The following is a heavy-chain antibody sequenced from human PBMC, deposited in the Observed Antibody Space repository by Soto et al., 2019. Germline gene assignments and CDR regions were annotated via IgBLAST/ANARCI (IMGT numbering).Heavy chain of an antibody. CDR2: IYPGDSDT. CDR3: ARHPFYWNYGFSRWFAS. J-gene: IGHJ5*01. D-gene: IGHD1-7*01. CDR1: GYSFTSYW. V-gene: IGHV5-51*01. Sequence: GESLKISCKGSGYSFTSYWIGWVRQMPGKGLEWMGIIYPGDSDTRYSPSFQGQVTISADKSISTAYLQWSSLKASDTAMYYCARHPFYWNYGFSRWFASWGQGTLVTVSS.